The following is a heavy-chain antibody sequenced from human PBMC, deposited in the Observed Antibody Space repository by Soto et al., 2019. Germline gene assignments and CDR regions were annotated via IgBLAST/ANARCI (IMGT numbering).Heavy chain of an antibody. CDR1: GYTFTSHD. CDR3: ASDMSTT. CDR2: MNPNSGHT. J-gene: IGHJ5*02. D-gene: IGHD2-2*01. V-gene: IGHV1-8*01. Sequence: QVQLVQSGAEVKKPGASVKVSCKASGYTFTSHDINWMRQATGQGLEWMGWMNPNSGHTNYAQKCQGRVTMTRDTSISTAYMELTNLRSEDTAIYYCASDMSTTWGQGTLVTVSS.